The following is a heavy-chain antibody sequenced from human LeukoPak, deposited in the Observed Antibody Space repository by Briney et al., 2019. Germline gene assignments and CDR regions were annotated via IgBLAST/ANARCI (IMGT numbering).Heavy chain of an antibody. CDR1: GFTFSSYG. Sequence: PGGSLRLSCAASGFTFSSYGMHWVRQAPGKGLEWVAFIRYDGSNKYYADSVKGRFTISRDNSKNTLYLQMNSLRAKDTAVYYCAETNYYDSSGYAVWGKGTTVTVSS. V-gene: IGHV3-30*02. CDR2: IRYDGSNK. D-gene: IGHD3-22*01. CDR3: AETNYYDSSGYAV. J-gene: IGHJ6*04.